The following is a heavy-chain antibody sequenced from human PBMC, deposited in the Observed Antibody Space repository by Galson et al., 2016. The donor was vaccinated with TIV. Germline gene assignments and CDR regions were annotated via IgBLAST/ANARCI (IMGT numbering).Heavy chain of an antibody. J-gene: IGHJ3*01. V-gene: IGHV3-21*04. D-gene: IGHD3/OR15-3a*01. CDR2: ISSKRSYT. CDR1: GFTFSSDK. Sequence: SLRLSCAASGFTFSSDKMNWVRQAPGKGLEWVSSISSKRSYTNYADSVKGRFTISRDDSKNTLHLQISGVRAEDTALYFCAKDEGQWTVRGAFDVWSQGTMVTVSS. CDR3: AKDEGQWTVRGAFDV.